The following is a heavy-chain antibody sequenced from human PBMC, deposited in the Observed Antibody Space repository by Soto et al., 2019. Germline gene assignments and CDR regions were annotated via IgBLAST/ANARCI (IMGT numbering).Heavy chain of an antibody. D-gene: IGHD5-12*01. J-gene: IGHJ4*02. V-gene: IGHV3-30-3*01. CDR2: SSFDGTIK. CDR3: ASPFFSRGYGGYGSFRPSFYFES. Sequence: QVQVMGSGGGVVQPGRSLTLSCAVSGFTFSGYTLHWVRQAPGKGLEWVAVSSFDGTIKDFADSVKGRFTISRDISKSTMFLQMNGLRPEDTAISFCASPFFSRGYGGYGSFRPSFYFESWQQGTQVTVSS. CDR1: GFTFSGYT.